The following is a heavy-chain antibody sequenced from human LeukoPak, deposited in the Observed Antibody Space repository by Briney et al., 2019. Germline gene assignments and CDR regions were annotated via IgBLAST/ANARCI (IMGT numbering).Heavy chain of an antibody. D-gene: IGHD4-17*01. J-gene: IGHJ4*02. CDR1: GFTFSSYA. CDR3: ARNYGDYWGDFDY. CDR2: ISYDGSNK. Sequence: SGGSLRLSCAASGFTFSSYAMHWVRQAPGKGLEWVAVISYDGSNKYYADSVKGRFTISRDNSKNTLYLQMNSLRAEDTAVYYCARNYGDYWGDFDYWGQGTLVTVSS. V-gene: IGHV3-30-3*01.